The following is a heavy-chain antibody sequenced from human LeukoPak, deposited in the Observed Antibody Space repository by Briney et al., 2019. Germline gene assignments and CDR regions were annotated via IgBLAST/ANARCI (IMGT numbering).Heavy chain of an antibody. D-gene: IGHD2-2*01. J-gene: IGHJ5*02. CDR1: GYTFTSYY. CDR3: ARAGYCSSTSCRNWFDP. CDR2: INPSGGST. Sequence: ASVKVSCKASGYTFTSYYMHWVRQAPGQGLEWMGIINPSGGSTSYAQKLQGRVTMTRDTSTSTVYRELSSLRSEDTAVYYCARAGYCSSTSCRNWFDPWGQGTLVTVS. V-gene: IGHV1-46*01.